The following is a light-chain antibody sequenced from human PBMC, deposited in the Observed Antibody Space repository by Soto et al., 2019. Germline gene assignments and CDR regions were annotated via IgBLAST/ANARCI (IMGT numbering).Light chain of an antibody. CDR3: HQYSNSPRT. CDR1: QSVRSDY. J-gene: IGKJ4*01. CDR2: GVS. Sequence: EIVLTQSPATLSLSPGDRATLSCRASQSVRSDYFAWYQQKPGQPPRVILFGVSTRATAIPDRFSGSGSGTDFTLTISKLEPDDFGLYYCHQYSNSPRTFGGGTKV. V-gene: IGKV3-20*01.